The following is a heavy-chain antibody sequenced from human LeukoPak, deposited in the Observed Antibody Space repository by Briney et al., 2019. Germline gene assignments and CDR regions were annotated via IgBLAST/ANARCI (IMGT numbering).Heavy chain of an antibody. CDR3: ASSSSPLGPLNWFDP. Sequence: SETLSLTCTVSGGSVSSGSYYWSWIRQPPGKGLEWIGYIYYSGSTNYNPSLKSRVTISVDTSKNQFSLKLSSVTAADTAVYYCASSSSPLGPLNWFDPWGQGTLVTVSS. CDR1: GGSVSSGSYY. CDR2: IYYSGST. D-gene: IGHD6-13*01. J-gene: IGHJ5*02. V-gene: IGHV4-61*01.